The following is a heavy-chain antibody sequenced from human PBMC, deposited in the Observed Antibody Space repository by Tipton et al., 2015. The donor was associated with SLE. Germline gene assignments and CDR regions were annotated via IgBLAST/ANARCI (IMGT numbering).Heavy chain of an antibody. CDR2: INHSGST. Sequence: TLSLTCAFYGGSFSVYYWTWIRQPPGRGLEWIGEINHSGSTNYNPSLKSRVTISVDTSKNQFSLKLRSVTAADAAVYYCARRCAKGLGYWGQGILVTVSS. D-gene: IGHD4/OR15-4a*01. CDR3: ARRCAKGLGY. V-gene: IGHV4-34*01. J-gene: IGHJ4*02. CDR1: GGSFSVYY.